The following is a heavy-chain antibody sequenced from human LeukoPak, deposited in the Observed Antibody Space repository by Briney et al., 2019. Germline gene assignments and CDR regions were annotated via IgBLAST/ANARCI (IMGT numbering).Heavy chain of an antibody. Sequence: PSETLSLTCTVSGGSISSYYWSWIRQPAGKGLEWIGRIYTSGSTNYNPSLKSRVTMSVDTSKNQFSLKLSSVTAADTAVYYCARDNNGGNPYYYYYYYMDVWGKGTTVTVSS. CDR2: IYTSGST. D-gene: IGHD4-23*01. CDR1: GGSISSYY. CDR3: ARDNNGGNPYYYYYYYMDV. V-gene: IGHV4-4*07. J-gene: IGHJ6*03.